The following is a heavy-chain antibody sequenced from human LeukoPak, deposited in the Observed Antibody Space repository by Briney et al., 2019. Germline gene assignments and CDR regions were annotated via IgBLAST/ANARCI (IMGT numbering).Heavy chain of an antibody. D-gene: IGHD6-19*01. V-gene: IGHV4-59*01. CDR3: ARVLSSGWTGFDY. Sequence: SETLSLTCTVSGGSIRGYYWSWIRQPPGKGLEWIGYIYYSGYTNYNPSLKSRVTISVDTSKKQFSLKLSSVTAADTAVYYCARVLSSGWTGFDYWGQGTLVTVSS. CDR2: IYYSGYT. J-gene: IGHJ4*02. CDR1: GGSIRGYY.